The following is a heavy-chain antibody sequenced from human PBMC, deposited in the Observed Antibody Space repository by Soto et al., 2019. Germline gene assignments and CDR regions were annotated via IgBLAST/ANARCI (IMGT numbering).Heavy chain of an antibody. D-gene: IGHD3-10*01. V-gene: IGHV1-3*01. CDR1: GYSFTTYA. CDR3: ARVNFASWSFFFHFDY. CDR2: INAGNGNT. J-gene: IGHJ4*02. Sequence: QVQLVQSGAEVKKPGASVKISCKASGYSFTTYAIHWVRQDPGERLEWMGWINAGNGNTKHSQKFQGRVIITKDTSASTAFMELSSLRSEDTAVYYCARVNFASWSFFFHFDYWGQGTLVTVSS.